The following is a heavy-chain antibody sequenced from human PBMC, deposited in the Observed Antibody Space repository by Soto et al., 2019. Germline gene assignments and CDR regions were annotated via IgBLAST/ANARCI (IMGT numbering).Heavy chain of an antibody. CDR3: ARVPTSLLWFGGKDYYYYMDV. Sequence: GGSLRLSCAASGFTFSSYSMNWVRQAPGKGLEWVSSISSSSSYIYYADSVKGQFTISRDNAKNSLYLQMNSLRAEDTAVYYCARVPTSLLWFGGKDYYYYMDVWGKGTTVTVSS. CDR1: GFTFSSYS. CDR2: ISSSSSYI. D-gene: IGHD3-10*01. J-gene: IGHJ6*03. V-gene: IGHV3-21*01.